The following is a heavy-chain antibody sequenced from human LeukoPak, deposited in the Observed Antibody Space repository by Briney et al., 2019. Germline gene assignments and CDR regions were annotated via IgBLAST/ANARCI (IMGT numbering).Heavy chain of an antibody. CDR3: ARTGSSGLDY. D-gene: IGHD6-13*01. CDR2: INQVGSQT. CDR1: GFTFSNYW. Sequence: PGGSLRLSCAASGFTFSNYWMSWVRQTSGEGLEYLANINQVGSQTYYMDSVKGRFTISGDNAKNSLYLQMNSLRAEDTAVYYCARTGSSGLDYWGQGTLVTVPS. V-gene: IGHV3-7*01. J-gene: IGHJ4*02.